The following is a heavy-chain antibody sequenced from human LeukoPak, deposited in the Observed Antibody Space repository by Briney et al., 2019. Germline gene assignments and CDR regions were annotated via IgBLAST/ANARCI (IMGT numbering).Heavy chain of an antibody. CDR3: ASHYGSGSYAVDY. V-gene: IGHV4-59*08. CDR2: IYYSGST. D-gene: IGHD3-10*01. J-gene: IGHJ4*02. CDR1: GGTISSYY. Sequence: SGTLSLTCTVSGGTISSYYWSWIRQPPGKGLEWIGYIYYSGSTNYNPSVKSRVTISVDTSKNQFSLKLSSVTAADTAVYYCASHYGSGSYAVDYWGQGTLVTVSS.